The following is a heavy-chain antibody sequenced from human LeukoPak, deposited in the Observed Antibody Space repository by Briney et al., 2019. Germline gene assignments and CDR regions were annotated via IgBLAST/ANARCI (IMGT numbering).Heavy chain of an antibody. CDR3: ARGPYDYVWGNYRYTAASFDY. Sequence: GASVKVSCNASGYTFTAYDMHWVRQAPGQGLEWMGRINPNRGGTTYAQHFQGRVTMTRDTSISTAYLELSGLRPDDTAMYYCARGPYDYVWGNYRYTAASFDYWGQGTLVTVSS. D-gene: IGHD3-16*02. CDR1: GYTFTAYD. J-gene: IGHJ4*02. V-gene: IGHV1-2*06. CDR2: INPNRGGT.